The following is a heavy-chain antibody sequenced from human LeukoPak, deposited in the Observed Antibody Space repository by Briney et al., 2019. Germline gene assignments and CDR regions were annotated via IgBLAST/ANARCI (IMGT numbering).Heavy chain of an antibody. CDR3: ARGWGYYGSGSYIFDY. V-gene: IGHV3-30*02. CDR2: IRYSGSRK. J-gene: IGHJ4*02. CDR1: GFVFNNYG. Sequence: GGSLRLSCVASGFVFNNYGMNWVRQAPGLGLEWVAFIRYSGSRKSYADSVKGRFTISRGNSRNTLYLQMNSLRTDDTAVYYCARGWGYYGSGSYIFDYWGQGTLLTVSS. D-gene: IGHD3-10*01.